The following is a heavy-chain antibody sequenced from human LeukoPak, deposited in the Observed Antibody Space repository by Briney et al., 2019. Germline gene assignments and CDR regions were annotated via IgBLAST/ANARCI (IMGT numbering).Heavy chain of an antibody. CDR2: INPNSGGT. CDR3: AISGATVTTDLDY. D-gene: IGHD4-17*01. V-gene: IGHV1-2*02. Sequence: ASVKVSCKASGYTFTGYYMHWVRQAPGQGLEWMGWINPNSGGTNYAQKFQGRVTMTRDTSISTAYMELSRLRSDDTAVYYCAISGATVTTDLDYWGQGTLVTVSS. J-gene: IGHJ4*02. CDR1: GYTFTGYY.